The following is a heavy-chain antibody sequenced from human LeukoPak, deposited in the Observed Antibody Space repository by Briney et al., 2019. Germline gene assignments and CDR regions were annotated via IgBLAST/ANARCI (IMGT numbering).Heavy chain of an antibody. CDR3: AKAPTISPAAGPKPDY. Sequence: GESLKISCAASGFTFSSYAMSWVRQAPGKGLEWVSAISGSGGSTYYADSVKGRFTISRDNSKNTLYLQMNSLRAEDTAVYYCAKAPTISPAAGPKPDYWGQGTLVTVSS. J-gene: IGHJ4*02. CDR2: ISGSGGST. V-gene: IGHV3-23*01. CDR1: GFTFSSYA. D-gene: IGHD6-13*01.